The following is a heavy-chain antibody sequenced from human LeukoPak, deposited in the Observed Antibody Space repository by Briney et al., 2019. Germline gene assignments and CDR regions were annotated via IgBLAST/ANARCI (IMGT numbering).Heavy chain of an antibody. CDR1: GLTVSSYA. CDR2: IWFDGSNK. D-gene: IGHD2-2*01. CDR3: AREILVPAAIGAHGFDY. J-gene: IGHJ4*02. Sequence: GGSLRLSCAASGLTVSSYAMNWVRQAPGEGLEWVAVIWFDGSNKLYADSVKGRFTISRDNSKSTLSLQMNSLRAEDTAVYYCAREILVPAAIGAHGFDYWGQGILVTVSS. V-gene: IGHV3-33*08.